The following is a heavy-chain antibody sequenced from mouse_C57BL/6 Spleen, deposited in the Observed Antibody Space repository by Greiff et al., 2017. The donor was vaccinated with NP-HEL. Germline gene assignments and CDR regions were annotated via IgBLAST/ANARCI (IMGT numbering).Heavy chain of an antibody. CDR2: IDPSDSYT. Sequence: VQLQQSGAELVMPGASVKLSCKASGYTFTSYWMHWVKQRPGQGLEWIGEIDPSDSYTNYNQKFKGKSTLTVDKSSSTAYMQLSSLTSEDSAVYYCARVYYGNGDAMDYWGQGTSVTVSS. CDR1: GYTFTSYW. V-gene: IGHV1-69*01. D-gene: IGHD2-1*01. CDR3: ARVYYGNGDAMDY. J-gene: IGHJ4*01.